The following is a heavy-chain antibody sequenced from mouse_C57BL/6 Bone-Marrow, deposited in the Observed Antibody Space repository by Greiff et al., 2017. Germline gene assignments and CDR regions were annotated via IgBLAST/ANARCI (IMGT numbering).Heavy chain of an antibody. D-gene: IGHD3-3*01. CDR1: GYTFTSYW. CDR2: INPSNGGT. Sequence: VQLQQPGTELVKPGASVKLSCKASGYTFTSYWMHWVKHRPGQGLEWIGNINPSNGGTNYNEKFKSQATLTVDKSSSTAFMQLSSLTSEDSAVYYCARGVGDYAMDYWGQGTSVTVSS. CDR3: ARGVGDYAMDY. V-gene: IGHV1-53*01. J-gene: IGHJ4*01.